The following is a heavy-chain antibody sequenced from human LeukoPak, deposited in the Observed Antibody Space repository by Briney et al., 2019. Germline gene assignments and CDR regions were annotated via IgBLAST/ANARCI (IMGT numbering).Heavy chain of an antibody. CDR3: ARGRRGTIFGVVTSNGYLYYYYYMAV. V-gene: IGHV4-59*01. CDR2: NYYSGST. CDR1: GGSISSYY. D-gene: IGHD3-3*01. Sequence: SETLSLTCTVSGGSISSYYWSWIRQPPGTGLEWIGYNYYSGSTNYNPSLKSRVTLLVDTSKNQFSLKLSSVTAADTAVYYCARGRRGTIFGVVTSNGYLYYYYYMAVWGKGTTVTVSS. J-gene: IGHJ6*03.